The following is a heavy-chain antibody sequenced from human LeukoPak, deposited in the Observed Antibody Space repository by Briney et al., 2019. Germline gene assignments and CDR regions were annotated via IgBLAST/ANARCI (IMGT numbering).Heavy chain of an antibody. CDR1: GYTFTSYY. CDR3: ARGGRAAAGLYYFDY. CDR2: INPSGGST. D-gene: IGHD6-13*01. Sequence: ASVTVSCKASGYTFTSYYMHWVRQAPGQGLEWMGIINPSGGSTSYAQKFQGRVTMTRDTSTSTVYMELSSLRSEDTAVYYCARGGRAAAGLYYFDYWGQGTLVTVSS. V-gene: IGHV1-46*01. J-gene: IGHJ4*02.